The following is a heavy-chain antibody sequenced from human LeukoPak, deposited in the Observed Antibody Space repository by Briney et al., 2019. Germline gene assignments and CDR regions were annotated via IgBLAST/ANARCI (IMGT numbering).Heavy chain of an antibody. CDR1: GYTLTELS. D-gene: IGHD5-18*01. CDR3: ARARQLWFWKKRGENWFDP. J-gene: IGHJ5*02. CDR2: FDPEDGET. V-gene: IGHV1-24*01. Sequence: ASVKVSCKVSGYTLTELSMHWVRQAPGKGLEWMGGFDPEDGETIYAQKFQGRVTMTRNTSISTAYMELSSLRSEDTAVYYCARARQLWFWKKRGENWFDPWGQGTLVTVSS.